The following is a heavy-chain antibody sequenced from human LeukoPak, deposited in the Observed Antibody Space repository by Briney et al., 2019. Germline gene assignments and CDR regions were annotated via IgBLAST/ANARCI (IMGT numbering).Heavy chain of an antibody. V-gene: IGHV3-23*01. CDR2: ISGSGGST. Sequence: GGSLRLSCAASGFTFSSYAMSWVRQAPGKGLEWVSAISGSGGSTYYADSVKGRFTISRDNSKNTLYLQMNSLRAEDTAVYYGAKFRYDHRTGGNSYGYSYFDYWGQGTLFTVSS. D-gene: IGHD5-18*01. CDR3: AKFRYDHRTGGNSYGYSYFDY. CDR1: GFTFSSYA. J-gene: IGHJ4*02.